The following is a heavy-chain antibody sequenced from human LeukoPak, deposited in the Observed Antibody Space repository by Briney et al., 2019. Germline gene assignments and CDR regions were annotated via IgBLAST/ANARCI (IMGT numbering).Heavy chain of an antibody. CDR2: INHSGST. J-gene: IGHJ5*02. CDR1: GYSISSGYY. D-gene: IGHD6-19*01. V-gene: IGHV4-38-2*02. CDR3: ARQAPRWLVEVIRWFDP. Sequence: PSETLSLTCTVSGYSISSGYYWSWIRQPPGKGLEWIGEINHSGSTNYNPSLKSRVAISVDTSKNQFSLKLSSVTAADTAVYYCARQAPRWLVEVIRWFDPWGQGTLVTVSS.